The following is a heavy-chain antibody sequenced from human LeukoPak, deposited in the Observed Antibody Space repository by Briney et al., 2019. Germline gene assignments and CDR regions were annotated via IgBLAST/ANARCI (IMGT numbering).Heavy chain of an antibody. J-gene: IGHJ5*02. CDR2: IYTSGST. Sequence: PSQTLSLTCTVSGGSISSGSYYWSWIRQPAGKGLEWIGRIYTSGSTNYNPSLKSRVTISVDTSKNQFSLKLSSVTAADTAVYYCARDLTVRGVIEGFDPWGQGTLVTVSS. D-gene: IGHD3-10*01. CDR3: ARDLTVRGVIEGFDP. V-gene: IGHV4-61*02. CDR1: GGSISSGSYY.